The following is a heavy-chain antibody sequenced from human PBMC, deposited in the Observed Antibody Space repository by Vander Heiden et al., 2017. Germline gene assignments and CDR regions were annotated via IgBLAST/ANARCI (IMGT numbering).Heavy chain of an antibody. D-gene: IGHD3-10*01. J-gene: IGHJ4*02. CDR1: GFTFSSYA. V-gene: IGHV3-30-3*01. Sequence: QVQLVESGGGVVQPGRSLRLSWAAPGFTFSSYAMQWALQAPGKGLEWVAVISYDGSNKYYADSVKGRFTISRDNSKNTLYLQMNSLRAEDTAVYYCASMYPPYGSGSYYDYWGQGTLVTVSS. CDR2: ISYDGSNK. CDR3: ASMYPPYGSGSYYDY.